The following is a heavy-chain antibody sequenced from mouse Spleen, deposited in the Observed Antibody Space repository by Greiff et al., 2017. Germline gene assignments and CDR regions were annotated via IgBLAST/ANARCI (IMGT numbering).Heavy chain of an antibody. J-gene: IGHJ2*01. V-gene: IGHV1-26*01. CDR1: GYTFTDYY. CDR3: ARRNLYYCDH. CDR2: INPNNGGT. Sequence: EVQLQQSGPELVKPGASVKISCKASGYTFTDYYMNWVKQSHGKSLEWIGDINPNNGGTSYNQKFKGKATLTVDKSSSTAYMELRSLTSEDSAVYYCARRNLYYCDHWGQGTTLTVSS.